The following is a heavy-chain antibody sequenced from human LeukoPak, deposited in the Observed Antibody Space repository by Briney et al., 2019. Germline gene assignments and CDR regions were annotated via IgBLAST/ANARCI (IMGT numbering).Heavy chain of an antibody. V-gene: IGHV1-8*01. CDR3: ARGWMSRDGYNNDY. CDR1: GYTFASYD. Sequence: APVKVSCKASGYTFASYDINWVRQATGQGLEWMGWMNPNSGNTGYAQKFQGRVTMTRNTSISTAYMELSSLRSEDTAVYYCARGWMSRDGYNNDYWGQGILVTVSS. D-gene: IGHD5-24*01. J-gene: IGHJ4*02. CDR2: MNPNSGNT.